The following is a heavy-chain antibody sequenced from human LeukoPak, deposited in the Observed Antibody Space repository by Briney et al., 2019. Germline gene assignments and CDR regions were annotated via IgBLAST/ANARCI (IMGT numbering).Heavy chain of an antibody. D-gene: IGHD3-10*01. J-gene: IGHJ6*03. CDR1: GGSMSSNY. CDR3: ARRRGDDSEIYYIKYYYYYYMDA. Sequence: SETLSLTCTVSGGSMSSNYWSWIRQPPGKGLEWIGYIYNSGTIYYSGSTNYNPSLLSRVTISVDTSKNQFSLKLSSVTAADTAVYYCARRRGDDSEIYYIKYYYYYYMDAWGKGTTVTVSS. V-gene: IGHV4-59*12. CDR2: IYNSGTIYYSGST.